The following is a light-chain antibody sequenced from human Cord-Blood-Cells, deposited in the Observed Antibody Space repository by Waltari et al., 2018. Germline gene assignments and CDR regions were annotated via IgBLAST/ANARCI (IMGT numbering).Light chain of an antibody. Sequence: QSALTQPRSVSWSPGQSLTISCTGTSSDVGGYNYFSWYHQHQCKAPNLMISDVSKRPSGVPDRFSGSKSGNTASLTISGLQAEDEADYYCCSYAGSYNWVFGGGTKLTVL. CDR2: DVS. V-gene: IGLV2-11*01. CDR3: CSYAGSYNWV. CDR1: SSDVGGYNY. J-gene: IGLJ3*02.